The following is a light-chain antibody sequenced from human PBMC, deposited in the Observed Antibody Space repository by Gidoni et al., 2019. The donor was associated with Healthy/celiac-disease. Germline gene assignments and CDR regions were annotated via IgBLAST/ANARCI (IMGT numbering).Light chain of an antibody. Sequence: EIVMPQSPATLSVSPGASATLSCRASQSVSSNLDWYQQKPGQAPRLLIYGASTRATGIPARFSGSGSGTEFTLTISSLQSEDFAVYYCQQYNNWPRTFGQGTKLEIK. CDR2: GAS. V-gene: IGKV3-15*01. CDR3: QQYNNWPRT. J-gene: IGKJ2*01. CDR1: QSVSSN.